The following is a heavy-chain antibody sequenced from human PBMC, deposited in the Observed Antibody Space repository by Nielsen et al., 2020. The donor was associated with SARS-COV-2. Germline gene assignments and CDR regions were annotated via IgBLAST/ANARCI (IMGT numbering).Heavy chain of an antibody. CDR3: ARHRNDYGGFYCDY. CDR2: FSYSGYT. D-gene: IGHD4-23*01. V-gene: IGHV4-39*01. CDR1: GGSISSGSYY. Sequence: SETLSLTCTVSGGSISSGSYYWGWIRQPPGKGLEWIGTFSYSGYTSYNPSLKSRVTISADPRKNQFSLRVSSVTAADTSVYYCARHRNDYGGFYCDYWGQGALATVSS. J-gene: IGHJ4*02.